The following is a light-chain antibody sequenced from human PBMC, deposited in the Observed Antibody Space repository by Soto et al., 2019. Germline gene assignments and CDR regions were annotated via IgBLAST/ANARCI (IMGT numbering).Light chain of an antibody. V-gene: IGKV3-11*01. CDR2: DAS. J-gene: IGKJ3*01. Sequence: EIVLTQSPVTLSLSPGERATLSCRASQSVRTYLAWYQVKPGQAPRLLIYDASRRASGVPARFSGSGSGTDFTLTISSLEPEDFAVYYCQQRSNWPHTFGPGTKVDIK. CDR1: QSVRTY. CDR3: QQRSNWPHT.